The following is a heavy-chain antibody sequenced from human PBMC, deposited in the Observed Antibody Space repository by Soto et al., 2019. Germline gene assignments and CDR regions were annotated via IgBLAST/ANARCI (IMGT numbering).Heavy chain of an antibody. Sequence: GGSLRLSCAVSGFTVSGDYMSWIRQAPGKGLEWVSVIYTGGSTYYADSVKGRFTISRDTAKNMLYLQMNSLTVEDTAVYYCAKVGGSSWYIVYYYGMDVWGQGTTVTVSS. CDR2: IYTGGST. CDR1: GFTVSGDY. J-gene: IGHJ6*02. V-gene: IGHV3-66*01. CDR3: AKVGGSSWYIVYYYGMDV. D-gene: IGHD6-13*01.